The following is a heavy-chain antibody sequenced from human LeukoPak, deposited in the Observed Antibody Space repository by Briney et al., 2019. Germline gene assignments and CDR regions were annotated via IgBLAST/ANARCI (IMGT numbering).Heavy chain of an antibody. Sequence: PGGSLRLSCAASGFTSSGYWMSWVRQAPGKGLEWVSAISGSGGSTYYADSVKGRFTISRDNAKNSLYLQMNSLRAEDTALYYCARGRGGWPNYYFDFWGQGNLVTVSS. J-gene: IGHJ4*02. D-gene: IGHD1-26*01. CDR1: GFTSSGYW. V-gene: IGHV3-23*01. CDR2: ISGSGGST. CDR3: ARGRGGWPNYYFDF.